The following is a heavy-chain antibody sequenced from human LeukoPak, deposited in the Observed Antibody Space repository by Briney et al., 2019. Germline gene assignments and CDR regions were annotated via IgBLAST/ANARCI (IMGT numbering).Heavy chain of an antibody. CDR3: AKGSYYDSSGSFYFDY. D-gene: IGHD3-22*01. V-gene: IGHV3-7*03. Sequence: GGSLRLSCVASGFTFNIHWMTWVRQAPGKGLEWVATIKPDGNDKFLVDSVKGRFTISRDNSKNTLYVQVNSLGTEDTAAYYCAKGSYYDSSGSFYFDYWGQGTLVTVSS. CDR2: IKPDGNDK. J-gene: IGHJ4*02. CDR1: GFTFNIHW.